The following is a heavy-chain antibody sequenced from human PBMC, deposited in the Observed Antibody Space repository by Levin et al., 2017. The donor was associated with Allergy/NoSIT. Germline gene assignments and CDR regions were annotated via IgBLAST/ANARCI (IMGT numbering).Heavy chain of an antibody. J-gene: IGHJ1*01. CDR3: AKVGVSSWPSEYFQH. V-gene: IGHV3-9*01. D-gene: IGHD6-13*01. Sequence: PGGSLRLSCTVSGFTFDDYAMHWVRQAPGKGLEWVSGISWNSGRIGYADSVKGRFTISRDDAKNSLYLQMNSLRAEDTAFYYCAKVGVSSWPSEYFQHWGQGTLVSVSS. CDR1: GFTFDDYA. CDR2: ISWNSGRI.